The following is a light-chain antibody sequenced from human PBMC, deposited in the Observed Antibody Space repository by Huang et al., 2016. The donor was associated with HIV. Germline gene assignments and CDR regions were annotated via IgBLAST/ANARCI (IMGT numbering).Light chain of an antibody. Sequence: VMMSQSPATLAASPGERVTLSCGASQSVNTNLAWDQQKPGQPPRLLIYAASTRATGVPARFAGSGSGTECTLTIDSLQSDDCAVYYCQQYNKWPPEYTFGQGTRLEIK. CDR3: QQYNKWPPEYT. V-gene: IGKV3-15*01. J-gene: IGKJ2*01. CDR1: QSVNTN. CDR2: AAS.